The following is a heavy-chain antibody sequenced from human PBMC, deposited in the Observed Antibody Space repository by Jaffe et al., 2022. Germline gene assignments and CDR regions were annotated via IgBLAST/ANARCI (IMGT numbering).Heavy chain of an antibody. J-gene: IGHJ6*03. CDR1: GGSISSSNW. D-gene: IGHD6-6*01. V-gene: IGHV4-4*02. Sequence: QVQLQESGPGLVKPSGTLSLTCAVSGGSISSSNWWSWVRQPPGKGLEWIGEIYHSGSTNYNPSLKSRVTISVDKSKNQFSLKLSSVTAADTAVYYCAGREYSSSSNYYYYMDVWGKGTTVTVSS. CDR3: AGREYSSSSNYYYYMDV. CDR2: IYHSGST.